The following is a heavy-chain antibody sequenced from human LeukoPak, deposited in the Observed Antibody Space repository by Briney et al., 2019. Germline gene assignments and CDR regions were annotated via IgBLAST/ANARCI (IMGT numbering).Heavy chain of an antibody. CDR1: GFTFSSYW. V-gene: IGHV3-74*01. Sequence: GGSLRLSCVASGFTFSSYWMHWVRQAPGKGLVWVSHINIGGSSTNYADSVKGRFTISRDNAKNTLYLQMSSLRAEDTAVYCCARDNGGVDNWRQGTLVTVSS. CDR2: INIGGSST. J-gene: IGHJ4*02. CDR3: ARDNGGVDN. D-gene: IGHD2-8*01.